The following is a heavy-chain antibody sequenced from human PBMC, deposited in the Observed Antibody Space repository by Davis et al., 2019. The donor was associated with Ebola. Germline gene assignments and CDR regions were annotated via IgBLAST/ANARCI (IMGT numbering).Heavy chain of an antibody. CDR2: INTNTGNP. CDR3: ARDHCSSTSCYQGY. J-gene: IGHJ4*02. V-gene: IGHV7-4-1*01. CDR1: GYTFTSYA. Sequence: ASVKVSCKASGYTFTSYAMNWVRQAPGQGLEWMGWINTNTGNPTYAQGFTGRFVFSLDTSVSTAYLQICSLKAEDTAVYYCARDHCSSTSCYQGYWGQGTLVTVSS. D-gene: IGHD2-2*01.